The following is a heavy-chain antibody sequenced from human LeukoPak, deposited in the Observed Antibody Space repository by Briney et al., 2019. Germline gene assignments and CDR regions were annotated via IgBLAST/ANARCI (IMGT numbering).Heavy chain of an antibody. J-gene: IGHJ4*02. CDR2: INPSGNTF. CDR1: GFTFSSYE. Sequence: GGSLRLSCAASGFTFSSYEVHWVRQAPGKGLEWVSSINPSGNTFYYADSVRGRFTISRDNAKNSLYLQMNSLRAEDTAVYYCARGRIYFDYWGQGTLVTVSS. CDR3: ARGRIYFDY. D-gene: IGHD2-15*01. V-gene: IGHV3-48*03.